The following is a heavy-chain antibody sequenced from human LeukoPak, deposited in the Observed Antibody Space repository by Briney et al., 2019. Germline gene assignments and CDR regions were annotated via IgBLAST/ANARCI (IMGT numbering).Heavy chain of an antibody. Sequence: PGGSLRLSCAASGFTVSSNYMSWVRQAPGKGLEWVSVIYSGGSTYYADLVKGRFTISRDNSKNTLYLQMNSMRAEDTAVYYCARCGQYYDFWSGYSGDYYFDYWGQGTLVAVSS. V-gene: IGHV3-53*01. CDR1: GFTVSSNY. D-gene: IGHD3-3*01. CDR3: ARCGQYYDFWSGYSGDYYFDY. CDR2: IYSGGST. J-gene: IGHJ4*02.